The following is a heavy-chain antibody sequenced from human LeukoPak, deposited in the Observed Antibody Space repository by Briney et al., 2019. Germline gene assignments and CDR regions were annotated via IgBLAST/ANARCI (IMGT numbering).Heavy chain of an antibody. J-gene: IGHJ5*02. V-gene: IGHV3-23*01. Sequence: GGSLRLSCAASGFTFTDYAMSWVRQAPEKGLEWVSTISHSGGGTYYAESVKGRFTISRDNAKNSLYLQMNSLRDEDTAVYYCARGDSSGWSFDPWGQGTLVTVSS. CDR1: GFTFTDYA. D-gene: IGHD6-19*01. CDR2: ISHSGGGT. CDR3: ARGDSSGWSFDP.